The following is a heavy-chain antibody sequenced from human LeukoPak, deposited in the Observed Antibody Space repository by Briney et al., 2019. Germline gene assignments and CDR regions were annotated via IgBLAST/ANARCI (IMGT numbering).Heavy chain of an antibody. CDR2: ISSSSSYI. CDR1: GFTFSSYS. D-gene: IGHD3-22*01. V-gene: IGHV3-21*01. CDR3: ARDLGYYYDSSGYYN. Sequence: GGSLRLSCAASGFTFSSYSMNWVRQAPGKGLEWVSSISSSSSYIYYADSVKGRFTISRDNAKNSLYLQMNSLRAEDTAVYYCARDLGYYYDSSGYYNWGQGTLVTVSS. J-gene: IGHJ4*02.